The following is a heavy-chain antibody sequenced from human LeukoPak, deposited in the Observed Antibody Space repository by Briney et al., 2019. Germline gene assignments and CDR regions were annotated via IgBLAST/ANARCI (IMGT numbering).Heavy chain of an antibody. V-gene: IGHV1-2*02. D-gene: IGHD3-9*01. CDR1: GYTFTGYY. Sequence: ASVKVSCKASGYTFTGYYMHWVRQAPGQGLEWMGWINSNSGGTNYAQKFQGRVTMTRDTSISTAYMELSRLRSDDTAVYYCTRGNYDILTGYLLGRFSYYYYMDVWGKGTTVTISS. CDR2: INSNSGGT. CDR3: TRGNYDILTGYLLGRFSYYYYMDV. J-gene: IGHJ6*03.